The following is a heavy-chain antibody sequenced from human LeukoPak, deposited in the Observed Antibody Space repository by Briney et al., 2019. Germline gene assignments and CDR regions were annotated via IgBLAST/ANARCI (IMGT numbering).Heavy chain of an antibody. V-gene: IGHV1-18*01. D-gene: IGHD6-19*01. CDR1: GYIFTNYG. CDR2: ISGYNGNT. Sequence: ASVKVSCKASGYIFTNYGISWVRQAPGQGLEWMGWISGYNGNTNYAQKFQGRVTVTTDTSTRTVYMELRSLRSDDTAVYYCARDPVGYSSGWYVYWGQGTLVTVSS. J-gene: IGHJ4*02. CDR3: ARDPVGYSSGWYVY.